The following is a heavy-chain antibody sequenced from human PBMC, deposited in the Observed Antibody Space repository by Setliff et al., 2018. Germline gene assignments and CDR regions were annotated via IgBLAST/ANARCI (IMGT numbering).Heavy chain of an antibody. D-gene: IGHD3-22*01. CDR3: ARGSRFDYESPTYRRRFDP. CDR2: INHRGTT. CDR1: GGSFSGYY. Sequence: KTSETLSLTCAVYGGSFSGYYWNWIRQAPGKGLEWIGEINHRGTTSYTPSLKGRVTISVDTSKNLFSLKLSSVTAADTAVYFCARGSRFDYESPTYRRRFDPRGQGTAVTVSS. V-gene: IGHV4-34*01. J-gene: IGHJ5*02.